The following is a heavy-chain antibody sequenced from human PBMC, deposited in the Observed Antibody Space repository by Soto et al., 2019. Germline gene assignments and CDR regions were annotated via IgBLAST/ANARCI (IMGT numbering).Heavy chain of an antibody. D-gene: IGHD5-18*01. CDR3: ARLLFFLYSSYDHHDLMDI. V-gene: IGHV4-34*01. CDR2: INHSGST. CDR1: GGSFSGYY. Sequence: SETLSLTCAVYGGSFSGYYWSWIRQPPGKGLEWIGEINHSGSTNYNPSLKSRVTISVDTSKNQFSLKLSSVTAADTAVYYCARLLFFLYSSYDHHDLMDICGKCSTVTVSS. J-gene: IGHJ6*04.